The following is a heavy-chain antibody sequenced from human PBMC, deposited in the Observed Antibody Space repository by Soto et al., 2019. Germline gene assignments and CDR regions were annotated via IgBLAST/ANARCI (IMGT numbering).Heavy chain of an antibody. Sequence: EVQLVETGGALIQPGGSLRLSCAASGFPVNATYLSWDRQAPGKGLEWLSVLYADGSTYYIDSVKGRFRISRDSSKNTLYLQMDSLRADDTALYFCARTAEGDTPRTHWYFDLWGRGTLVTVSS. J-gene: IGHJ2*01. CDR1: GFPVNATY. D-gene: IGHD5-18*01. CDR2: LYADGST. CDR3: ARTAEGDTPRTHWYFDL. V-gene: IGHV3-53*02.